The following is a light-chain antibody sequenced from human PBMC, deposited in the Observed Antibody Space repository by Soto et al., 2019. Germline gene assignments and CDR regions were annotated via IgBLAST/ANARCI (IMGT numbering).Light chain of an antibody. CDR2: DVT. J-gene: IGLJ2*01. CDR3: SSYTDRGVVI. CDR1: TNDIGRYNF. V-gene: IGLV2-14*03. Sequence: QSALTQPASVSGSPGQSVTISCAGTTNDIGRYNFVSWYQQHPGKAPKLMIYDVTNRPSGVSTRFSASKSGSTASLTIFGLQTEDEADYYCSSYTDRGVVIFGGGTKLTVL.